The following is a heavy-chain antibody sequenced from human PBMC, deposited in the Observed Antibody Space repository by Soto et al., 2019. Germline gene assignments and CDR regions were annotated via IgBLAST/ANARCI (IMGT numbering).Heavy chain of an antibody. CDR1: GLTFSRYL. D-gene: IGHD5-18*01. CDR2: IKQDGTDK. CDR3: ARGDTPMITGMDSFDI. J-gene: IGHJ3*02. V-gene: IGHV3-7*01. Sequence: GGSLRLSCAASGLTFSRYLMNWVRQAPGKGLEWVANIKQDGTDKNYVDSVKGRFTISRDNARKSLYLQMDSLRAEDTAVYFCARGDTPMITGMDSFDIWGQGTMLTV.